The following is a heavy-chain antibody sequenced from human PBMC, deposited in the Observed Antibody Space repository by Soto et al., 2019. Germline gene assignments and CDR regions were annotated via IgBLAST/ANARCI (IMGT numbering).Heavy chain of an antibody. Sequence: GGSLRLSCAASGFTFSSYAMSWVRQAPGKGLEWVSAISGSGGSTYYADSVKGRFTISRDNSKNTLYLQMNSLRAEDTAVYYCAKELLFLGGNYYYYSYGMDVSGQGTTVSVSS. CDR1: GFTFSSYA. V-gene: IGHV3-23*01. CDR2: ISGSGGST. CDR3: AKELLFLGGNYYYYSYGMDV. J-gene: IGHJ6*02. D-gene: IGHD3-3*01.